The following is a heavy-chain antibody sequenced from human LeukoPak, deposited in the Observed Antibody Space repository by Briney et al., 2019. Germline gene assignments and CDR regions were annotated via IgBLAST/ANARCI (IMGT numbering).Heavy chain of an antibody. CDR1: GYTFTDYY. CDR2: INPHSGGT. J-gene: IGHJ4*02. CDR3: ARDFCSGGSCYSRFDY. D-gene: IGHD2-15*01. V-gene: IGHV1-2*02. Sequence: ASVKVSCKASGYTFTDYYMHWVRQAPGQGLEWMGWINPHSGGTNYAQKFQGRVTMTRDTSISTAYMELSRLRSDDTAVYYCARDFCSGGSCYSRFDYWGQGTLVTVSS.